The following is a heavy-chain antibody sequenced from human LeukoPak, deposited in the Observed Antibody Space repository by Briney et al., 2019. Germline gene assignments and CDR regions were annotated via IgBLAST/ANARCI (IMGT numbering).Heavy chain of an antibody. CDR1: GYSLSSGYY. J-gene: IGHJ5*02. D-gene: IGHD3-3*01. Sequence: PSETLSLTCAVSGYSLSSGYYWGWIRQPPGKGLEWIGSIYHSGSTNYNPSLKSRFTISVDTSKNQFSLKLSSVTAADTAVYYCAREVLEWFWFDPWGQGTLVTVSS. CDR2: IYHSGST. V-gene: IGHV4-38-2*02. CDR3: AREVLEWFWFDP.